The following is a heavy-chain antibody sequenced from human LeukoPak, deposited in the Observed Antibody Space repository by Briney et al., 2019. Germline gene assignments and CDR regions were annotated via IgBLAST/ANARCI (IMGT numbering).Heavy chain of an antibody. J-gene: IGHJ5*02. Sequence: AGGSLRLSRTASGFSFSTTWMHWVRQAPGKGLEWVSGINWNGGSTGYADSVKGRFTISRDNAKNSLYPQMNSLRAEDTALYYCARASSALIDAALPNWFDPWGQGTLVTVSS. CDR3: ARASSALIDAALPNWFDP. D-gene: IGHD3-3*01. CDR1: GFSFSTTW. CDR2: INWNGGST. V-gene: IGHV3-20*04.